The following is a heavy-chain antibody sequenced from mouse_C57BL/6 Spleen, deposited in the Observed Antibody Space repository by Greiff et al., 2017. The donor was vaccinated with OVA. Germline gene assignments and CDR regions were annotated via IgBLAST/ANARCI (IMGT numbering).Heavy chain of an antibody. J-gene: IGHJ4*01. CDR3: ARHGYGSPMDY. CDR2: ISGGGGNT. CDR1: GFTFSSYT. Sequence: EVMLVESGGGLVKPGGSLKLSCAASGFTFSSYTMSWVRQTPEKRLEWVATISGGGGNTYYPDSVKGRFTISRDNAKNTLYLQMSSLRSEDTALYYCARHGYGSPMDYWGQGTSVTVSS. V-gene: IGHV5-9*01. D-gene: IGHD1-1*01.